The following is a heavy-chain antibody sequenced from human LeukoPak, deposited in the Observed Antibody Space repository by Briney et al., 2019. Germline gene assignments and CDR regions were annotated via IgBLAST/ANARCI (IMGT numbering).Heavy chain of an antibody. D-gene: IGHD3-9*01. J-gene: IGHJ4*02. CDR3: AKDQNYDILTGYYGY. V-gene: IGHV3-30*18. CDR2: ISYDGSNK. CDR1: GFTFSSYS. Sequence: PGRSLRLSCAASGFTFSSYSMHWVRQAPGKGLEWVAVISYDGSNKYYADSVKGRFTISRDNSKNTLYLQMNSLRAEDTAVYYCAKDQNYDILTGYYGYWGQGTLVTVSS.